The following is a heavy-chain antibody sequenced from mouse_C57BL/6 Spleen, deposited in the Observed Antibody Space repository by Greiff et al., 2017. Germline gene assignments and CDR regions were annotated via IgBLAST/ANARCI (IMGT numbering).Heavy chain of an antibody. CDR2: IHPNSGST. CDR1: GYTFTSYW. Sequence: VKLQQPGAELVKPGASVKLSCKASGYTFTSYWMHWVKQRPGQGLEWIGMIHPNSGSTNYNEKFKSKATLTVDKSSSTAYMQLSSLTSEDSAVYYCASPHYYGSSAWFAYWGQGTLVTVSA. V-gene: IGHV1-64*01. CDR3: ASPHYYGSSAWFAY. D-gene: IGHD1-1*01. J-gene: IGHJ3*01.